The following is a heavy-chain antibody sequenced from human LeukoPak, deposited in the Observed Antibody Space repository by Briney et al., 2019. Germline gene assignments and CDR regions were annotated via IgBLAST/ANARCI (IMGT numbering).Heavy chain of an antibody. CDR3: ASLAKEAAHWFDP. D-gene: IGHD6-6*01. CDR2: IYHSGST. Sequence: PSETLSLTCAVSGGSISSSNWWSWVRQPPGKGLEWIGEIYHSGSTNYNPSLKSRVTISVDKSKNQFSLKLSSVTAADTAVYYCASLAKEAAHWFDPWGQGTLVTVSS. V-gene: IGHV4-4*02. CDR1: GGSISSSNW. J-gene: IGHJ5*02.